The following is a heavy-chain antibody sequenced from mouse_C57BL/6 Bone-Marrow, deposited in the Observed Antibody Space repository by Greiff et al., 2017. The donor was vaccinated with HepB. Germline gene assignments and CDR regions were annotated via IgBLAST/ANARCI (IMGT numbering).Heavy chain of an antibody. D-gene: IGHD1-1*01. CDR2: INPNNGGT. V-gene: IGHV1-26*01. Sequence: EVQLQQSGPELVKPGASVKISCKASGYTFTDYYMNWVKQSHGKSLEWIGDINPNNGGTSYNQKFKGKATLTVDTSSSTAYMELRSLTSEDSAVYYCARWTPYGGFAYWGQGTLVTVSA. J-gene: IGHJ3*01. CDR1: GYTFTDYY. CDR3: ARWTPYGGFAY.